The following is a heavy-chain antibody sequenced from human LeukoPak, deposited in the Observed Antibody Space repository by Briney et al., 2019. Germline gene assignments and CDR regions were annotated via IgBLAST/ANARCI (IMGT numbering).Heavy chain of an antibody. V-gene: IGHV3-23*01. D-gene: IGHD6-6*01. J-gene: IGHJ3*01. CDR3: ARSSYSSSSSV. Sequence: GGSLRLSCAASGFTFTCYAMSWVRQAPGKGLEWVSVLTGDGNTYYADSVKGRFTNSRDDSKNTLFLQMNSLRAEDTAVYYCARSSYSSSSSVWGQGTMVTVSS. CDR2: LTGDGNT. CDR1: GFTFTCYA.